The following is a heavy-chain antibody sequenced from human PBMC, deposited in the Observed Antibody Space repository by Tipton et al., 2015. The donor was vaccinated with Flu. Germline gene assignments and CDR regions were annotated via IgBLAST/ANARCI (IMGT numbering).Heavy chain of an antibody. D-gene: IGHD3-10*01. CDR3: ARSTYYYGSGSSDF. V-gene: IGHV4-59*08. J-gene: IGHJ4*02. CDR2: ISHSGST. CDR1: GGSIGSYY. Sequence: TLSLTCTVSGGSIGSYYWNWIRQPPGKGLEWIATISHSGSTYYNPSLKSRVTISVDTSKNHFSLKLSSVTAADTAVYYCARSTYYYGSGSSDFWGQGTLVTSSS.